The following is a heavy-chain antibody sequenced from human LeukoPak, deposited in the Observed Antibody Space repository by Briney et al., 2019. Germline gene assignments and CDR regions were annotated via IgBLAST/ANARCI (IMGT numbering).Heavy chain of an antibody. CDR1: GFTFSSYE. CDR2: ISSSGSTI. D-gene: IGHD6-19*01. Sequence: PGGSLRLSCVASGFTFSSYEMNSVRQAPGKGLEWVSYISSSGSTIYYVDSVKGRFTISRDNAKNSLYLQMNSLRAEDAAVYYCARGYSSGWYYAFDIWGQGTMVTVSS. CDR3: ARGYSSGWYYAFDI. V-gene: IGHV3-48*03. J-gene: IGHJ3*02.